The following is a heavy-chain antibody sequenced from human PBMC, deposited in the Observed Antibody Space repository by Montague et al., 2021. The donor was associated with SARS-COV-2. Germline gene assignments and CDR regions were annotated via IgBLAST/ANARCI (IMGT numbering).Heavy chain of an antibody. CDR1: GGSFSGYS. J-gene: IGHJ6*02. CDR3: ARLLRSCTNGVCRTYYYYALDV. V-gene: IGHV4-34*01. Sequence: SETLSLTCAVYGGSFSGYSWSWIRQPPGKGLEWIGEIYDSGRSXXXPTXXXRVTMSVDTAKNQFSLKLTSVTAADTAVYYCARLLRSCTNGVCRTYYYYALDVWGQGTTVTVSS. D-gene: IGHD2-8*01. CDR2: IYDSGRS.